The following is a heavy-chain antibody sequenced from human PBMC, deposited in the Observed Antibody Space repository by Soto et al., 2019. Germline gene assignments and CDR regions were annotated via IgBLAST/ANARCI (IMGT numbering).Heavy chain of an antibody. D-gene: IGHD3-10*01. Sequence: EVQLVESGGGLVQPGESLRLSCAASGFIFSGYWMHWVRRAPGKGLVWVSRINSDGSSTSYADSVKGRFTISRDNAKNTMFLEMKSLRVEDTAVYYCARLLGGSGSFIDYWGQGTLVTVSS. CDR1: GFIFSGYW. CDR2: INSDGSST. CDR3: ARLLGGSGSFIDY. V-gene: IGHV3-74*01. J-gene: IGHJ4*02.